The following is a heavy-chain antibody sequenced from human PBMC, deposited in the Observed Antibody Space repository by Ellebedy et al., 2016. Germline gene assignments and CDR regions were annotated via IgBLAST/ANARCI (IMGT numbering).Heavy chain of an antibody. J-gene: IGHJ4*02. CDR2: INTGNGNT. CDR1: GYTFTNYA. D-gene: IGHD5-18*01. V-gene: IGHV1-3*04. Sequence: ASVKVSCKASGYTFTNYAMHWVRQAPGQRLEWMGWINTGNGNTKYSQKFQGRVTITRDTSASTAYMELSSLRSEDTAVYYCVRDPSGSSYGPWGQGTLVTVSS. CDR3: VRDPSGSSYGP.